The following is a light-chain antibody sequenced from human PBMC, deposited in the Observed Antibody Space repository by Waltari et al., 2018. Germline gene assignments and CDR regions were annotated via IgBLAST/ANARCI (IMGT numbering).Light chain of an antibody. CDR1: SSDVGSYTL. Sequence: QSALTQPASVSGPPGQSITISRTGTSSDVGSYTLVSWYQQHPGKAPKLMIYEGSKRPSGVSNRFSGSKSGNTASLTISGLQAEDEADYYCCSYAGSHVVFGGGTKLTVL. V-gene: IGLV2-23*01. J-gene: IGLJ2*01. CDR2: EGS. CDR3: CSYAGSHVV.